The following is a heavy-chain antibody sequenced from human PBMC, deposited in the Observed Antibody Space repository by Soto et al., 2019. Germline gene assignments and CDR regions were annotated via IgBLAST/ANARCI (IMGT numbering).Heavy chain of an antibody. J-gene: IGHJ5*02. D-gene: IGHD3-10*01. CDR2: INTDNGNT. CDR1: EYTFASYA. V-gene: IGHV1-3*04. Sequence: ASVKVSCKASEYTFASYAIHWVRQAPGQGLEWMGWINTDNGNTQYSQKFQGRVTITRDTSASTAYMELSSLRSEDTAVYYCARDRGVIRTTWYINWFDPWGQGTLVTVSS. CDR3: ARDRGVIRTTWYINWFDP.